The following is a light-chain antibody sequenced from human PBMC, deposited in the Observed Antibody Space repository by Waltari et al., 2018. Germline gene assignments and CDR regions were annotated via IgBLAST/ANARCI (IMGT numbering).Light chain of an antibody. Sequence: QSALTQPASVSGSPGQSITLSCTGTSSDVGSYNLVSWYQHPPGKAPKLMIYEGSKRPSGVSNRFSCSKSGNTASLTISGLQAEDEADYYCCSYAGSNTWVFGEGTKLTVL. CDR3: CSYAGSNTWV. CDR2: EGS. CDR1: SSDVGSYNL. V-gene: IGLV2-23*01. J-gene: IGLJ3*02.